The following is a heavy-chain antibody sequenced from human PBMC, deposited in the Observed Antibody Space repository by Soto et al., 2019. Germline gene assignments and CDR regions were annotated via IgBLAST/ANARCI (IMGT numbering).Heavy chain of an antibody. V-gene: IGHV4-31*03. CDR3: ARVRGVSGYYYYMDV. J-gene: IGHJ6*03. D-gene: IGHD3-16*01. Sequence: SETLSLTCTVSGGSISSGGYYWSWIRQHPGKGLEWIGYIYYSGSTYYNPSLKSRVTISVDTSKNQFSLKLSSVTAADTAVYYCARVRGVSGYYYYMDVWGKGTTVTVSS. CDR1: GGSISSGGYY. CDR2: IYYSGST.